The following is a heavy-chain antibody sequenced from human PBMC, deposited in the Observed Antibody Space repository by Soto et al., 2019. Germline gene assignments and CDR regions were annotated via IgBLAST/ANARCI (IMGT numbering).Heavy chain of an antibody. D-gene: IGHD2-15*01. CDR1: VGSISSSSYH. CDR3: ARLDLAGVVAATSAFDI. CDR2: IYYSGST. V-gene: IGHV4-39*01. Sequence: SQTLYLSCTVSVGSISSSSYHWCWIRQPPGKGLEWIGSIYYSGSTYYNPSLKSRVTISVDTSKNQFSLKLSSVTAADTAVYYWARLDLAGVVAATSAFDIWGQGTMVT. J-gene: IGHJ3*02.